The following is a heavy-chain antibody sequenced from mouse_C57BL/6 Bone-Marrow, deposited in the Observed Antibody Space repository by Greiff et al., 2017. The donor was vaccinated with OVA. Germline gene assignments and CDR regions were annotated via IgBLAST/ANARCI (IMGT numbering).Heavy chain of an antibody. CDR3: ARGITTVVARGY. D-gene: IGHD1-1*01. CDR2: IYPGSGST. CDR1: GYTFTSYG. V-gene: IGHV1-55*01. J-gene: IGHJ2*01. Sequence: VQLQQSGAELARPGASVKLSCKASGYTFTSYGISWVKQRPGQGLEWIGDIYPGSGSTNYNEKFKSKATLTVDTSSSTAYMQLSSLTSEDSAVYYCARGITTVVARGYWGQGTTLTVSS.